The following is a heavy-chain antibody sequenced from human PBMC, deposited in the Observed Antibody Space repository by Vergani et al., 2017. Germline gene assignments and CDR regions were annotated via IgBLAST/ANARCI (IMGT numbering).Heavy chain of an antibody. J-gene: IGHJ4*02. CDR1: GYTFTSYA. CDR3: ARGRFLGYGQKYFDY. V-gene: IGHV1-3*04. CDR2: INTGNGNT. D-gene: IGHD3-16*01. Sequence: QVQLVQSGAEVKKPGASVKVSCKASGYTFTSYAMHWVRQAPGQRLEWMGWINTGNGNTKYSQKFQGRVTITRDTSASTAYMELSSLRSEDTAVYYCARGRFLGYGQKYFDYWGQGTLVTVSS.